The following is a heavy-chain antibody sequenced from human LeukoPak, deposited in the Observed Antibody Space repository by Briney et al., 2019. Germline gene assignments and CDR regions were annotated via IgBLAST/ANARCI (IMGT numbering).Heavy chain of an antibody. CDR1: GGSLSSSPYY. D-gene: IGHD1/OR15-1a*01. Sequence: SETLSLTCTISGGSLSSSPYYWGWIRQPPGTGLEWIGSIDYSEITYYNPSLKSRVTISADTSKNQFSLELTSVTAADTAVYYCTRRANSYTFDYWGQGTLVTVSS. V-gene: IGHV4-39*01. CDR2: IDYSEIT. CDR3: TRRANSYTFDY. J-gene: IGHJ4*02.